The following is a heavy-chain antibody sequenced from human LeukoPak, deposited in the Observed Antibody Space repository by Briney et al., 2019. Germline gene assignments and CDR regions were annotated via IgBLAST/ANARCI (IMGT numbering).Heavy chain of an antibody. CDR1: DGSFRNHY. D-gene: IGHD3-3*01. J-gene: IGHJ4*02. CDR2: INHSGST. Sequence: SETLSLTCAVNDGSFRNHYWSWVRQPPGKGLEWMGDINHSGSTNYNPSLKSRVAISVDTAKNQFFLELRSVTAADTAVYYCAREGSYDVWNGPMSHFDYWGQGTLVTVSS. V-gene: IGHV4-34*01. CDR3: AREGSYDVWNGPMSHFDY.